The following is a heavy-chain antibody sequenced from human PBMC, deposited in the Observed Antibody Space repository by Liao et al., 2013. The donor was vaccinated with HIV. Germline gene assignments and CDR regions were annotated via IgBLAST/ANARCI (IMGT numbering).Heavy chain of an antibody. Sequence: QVQLQESGPGLVKPSETLSLTCNVSGGSFSSGSHYWNWIRQPAGKRLEWIGRIYSTGSTNYSPSLKSRVTISIDTSENQISLNVRSVTAADTAVYYCARSTIRVIRPDGYFDLWGRGTLVSVSS. D-gene: IGHD5-24*01. V-gene: IGHV4-61*02. CDR1: GGSFSSGSHY. J-gene: IGHJ2*01. CDR3: ARSTIRVIRPDGYFDL. CDR2: IYSTGST.